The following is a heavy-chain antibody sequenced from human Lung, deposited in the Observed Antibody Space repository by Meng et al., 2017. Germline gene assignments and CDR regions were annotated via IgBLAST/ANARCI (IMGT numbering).Heavy chain of an antibody. CDR1: GGAFSDYY. J-gene: IGHJ4*02. D-gene: IGHD4-11*01. Sequence: QVRVQKWGAGLLKPPETLSLTCVVSGGAFSDYYWSWIRQPPGRGLEWIGEINHSGSTNYNPSLESRATISVDTSQNNLSLKLSSVTAADSAVYYCARGPTTMAHDFDYWGQGTLVTVSS. V-gene: IGHV4-34*01. CDR2: INHSGST. CDR3: ARGPTTMAHDFDY.